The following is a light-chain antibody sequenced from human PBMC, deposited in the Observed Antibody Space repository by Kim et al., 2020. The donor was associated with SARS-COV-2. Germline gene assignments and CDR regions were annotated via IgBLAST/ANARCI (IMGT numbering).Light chain of an antibody. V-gene: IGKV1-5*01. CDR2: EAS. CDR3: QQYEDSPYS. Sequence: SASIGDRVVITCRTSRSVSNWLAWYQQKPGKGPNLLILEASTLESGVPSRFRGRGSGTEFTLTITSLLPEDFATYYCQQYEDSPYSFGQGTKLEI. CDR1: RSVSNW. J-gene: IGKJ2*03.